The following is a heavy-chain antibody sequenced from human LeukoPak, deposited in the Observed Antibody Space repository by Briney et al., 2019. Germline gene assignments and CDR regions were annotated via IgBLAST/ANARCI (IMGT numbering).Heavy chain of an antibody. J-gene: IGHJ4*02. CDR3: ARDRSTGRITMVRGVPNFDY. CDR2: INHSGST. Sequence: SETLSLTCAVYGGSFSGYYWSWIRQPPGKGLEWLGEINHSGSTNYNPSLKSRVTISVDTSKNQFSLKLSSVTAADTAVYYCARDRSTGRITMVRGVPNFDYWGQGTLVTVSS. V-gene: IGHV4-34*01. D-gene: IGHD3-10*01. CDR1: GGSFSGYY.